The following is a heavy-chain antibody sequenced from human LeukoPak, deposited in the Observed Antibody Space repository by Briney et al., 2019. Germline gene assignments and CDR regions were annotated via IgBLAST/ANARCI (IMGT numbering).Heavy chain of an antibody. CDR1: GYTFTGYY. D-gene: IGHD3-10*01. CDR2: INPSGGST. J-gene: IGHJ3*02. Sequence: ASLKVSCKASGYTFTGYYMHWVRQAPGQGLEWMGIINPSGGSTSYAQKFQDRVTMTRDTSTSTVYMELSSLRSEDTAVYYCARPGEPDAFDIWGQGTMVTVSS. V-gene: IGHV1-46*01. CDR3: ARPGEPDAFDI.